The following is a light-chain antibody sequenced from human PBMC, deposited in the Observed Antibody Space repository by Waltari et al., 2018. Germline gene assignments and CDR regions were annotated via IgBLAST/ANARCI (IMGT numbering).Light chain of an antibody. Sequence: IVLTQSPGTLSLSPGERATLSCRASQSVSRSLAWYQQKPGQAPKLRIYGASTRATGIPDRVSGSGSGTDFSLTISSLEPEDLAIYFCQHYVRLPATFGQGTKVEIK. CDR3: QHYVRLPAT. CDR1: QSVSRS. CDR2: GAS. V-gene: IGKV3-20*01. J-gene: IGKJ1*01.